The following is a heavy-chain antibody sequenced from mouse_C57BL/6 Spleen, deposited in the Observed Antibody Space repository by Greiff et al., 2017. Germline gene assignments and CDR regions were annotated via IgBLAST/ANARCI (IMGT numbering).Heavy chain of an antibody. D-gene: IGHD1-3*01. V-gene: IGHV1-82*01. CDR2: IYPGDGDT. J-gene: IGHJ2*01. Sequence: VQLQQSGPELVKPGASVKISCKASGYAFSSSWMNWVKQRPGKGLEWIGRIYPGDGDTNYNGKFKGKATLTADKSSSTAYMQLSSLTSEDSAVYFCARGTNRDYFDYWGQGTTLTVSS. CDR1: GYAFSSSW. CDR3: ARGTNRDYFDY.